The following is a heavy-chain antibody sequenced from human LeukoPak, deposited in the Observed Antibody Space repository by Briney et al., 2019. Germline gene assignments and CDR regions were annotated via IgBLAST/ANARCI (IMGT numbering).Heavy chain of an antibody. V-gene: IGHV3-53*01. CDR1: GFTVNSNY. D-gene: IGHD6-13*01. CDR3: ARLTPAAGRLYFVD. J-gene: IGHJ4*02. Sequence: GGSLRLSCAASGFTVNSNYLSWVRQAPGKGLEWVSTLYNTGNTYYANSVKGRFSISRDNSKNTLFLQMNSLRAEDTAVYYCARLTPAAGRLYFVDWGPGTLVTVSS. CDR2: LYNTGNT.